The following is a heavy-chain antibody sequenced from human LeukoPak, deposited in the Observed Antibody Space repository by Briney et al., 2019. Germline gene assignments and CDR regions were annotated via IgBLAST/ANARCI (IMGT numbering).Heavy chain of an antibody. Sequence: GASVKVSCKASGYTFTSYGISWVRQAPGQGLEWMGWIGAYNGNTNYAQKLRGRVTMTTDTSTSTAYMELRSLRSDDTAVYYCARDPNTCGDCYPPDYWGQGTLVTVSS. J-gene: IGHJ4*02. CDR3: ARDPNTCGDCYPPDY. D-gene: IGHD2-21*02. CDR1: GYTFTSYG. V-gene: IGHV1-18*01. CDR2: IGAYNGNT.